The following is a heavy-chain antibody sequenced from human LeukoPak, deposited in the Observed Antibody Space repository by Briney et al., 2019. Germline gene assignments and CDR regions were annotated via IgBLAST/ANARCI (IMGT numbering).Heavy chain of an antibody. J-gene: IGHJ5*02. CDR2: ISGSGGST. CDR1: GFTFSSYA. V-gene: IGHV3-23*01. Sequence: WGSLRLSCAASGFTFSSYAMSWVRQAPGKGLEWVSAISGSGGSTYYADSVKGRFTISRDNSKNTLYLQMNSLRAEDTAVYYCAKDRRGSFWFDPWGQGTLVTVSS. CDR3: AKDRRGSFWFDP.